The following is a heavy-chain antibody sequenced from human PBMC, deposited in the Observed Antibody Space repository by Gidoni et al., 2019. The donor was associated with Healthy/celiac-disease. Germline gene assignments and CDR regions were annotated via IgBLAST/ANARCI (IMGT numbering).Heavy chain of an antibody. CDR3: ARGGDIVLMVYASHFDY. CDR2: IWYDGSNK. V-gene: IGHV3-33*01. CDR1: GFTFSTDC. J-gene: IGHJ4*02. Sequence: QVQLVESGGGVVQPGRSLRLSCAASGFTFSTDCMHWVRQGPGKGLEWVAVIWYDGSNKYYADSVKGRFTISRDNSKNTLYLQMNSLRAEDTAVYYCARGGDIVLMVYASHFDYWGQGTLVTVSS. D-gene: IGHD2-8*01.